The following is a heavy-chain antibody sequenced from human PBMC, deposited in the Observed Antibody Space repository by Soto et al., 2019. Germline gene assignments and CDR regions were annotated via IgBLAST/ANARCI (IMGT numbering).Heavy chain of an antibody. CDR2: ISGSGGST. CDR1: GFTFSSYA. CDR3: AKDQGYITMVRGVIDWFDP. J-gene: IGHJ5*02. V-gene: IGHV3-23*01. Sequence: GGSLRLSCAASGFTFSSYAMSWVRQAPGKGLEWVSAISGSGGSTYYADSVKGRFTISRDKSKNTLYLQMNSLRAEDTAVYYCAKDQGYITMVRGVIDWFDPWGQGTLVTVSS. D-gene: IGHD3-10*01.